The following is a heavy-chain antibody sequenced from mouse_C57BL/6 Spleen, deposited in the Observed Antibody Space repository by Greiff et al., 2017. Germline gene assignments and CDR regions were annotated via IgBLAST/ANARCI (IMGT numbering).Heavy chain of an antibody. CDR1: GYTFTSYG. CDR3: ARGRIYDGYPYYFDY. D-gene: IGHD2-3*01. CDR2: IYPRSGNT. Sequence: VQLQQSGAELARPGASVKLSCKASGYTFTSYGISWVKQRTGQGLEWIGEIYPRSGNTYYNEKFKGKATLTADKSSSTAYMELRSLTSEDSAVYFCARGRIYDGYPYYFDYWGQGTTLTVSS. J-gene: IGHJ2*01. V-gene: IGHV1-81*01.